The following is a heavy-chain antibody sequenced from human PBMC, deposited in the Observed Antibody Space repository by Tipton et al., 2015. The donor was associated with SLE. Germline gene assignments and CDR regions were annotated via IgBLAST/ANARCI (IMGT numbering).Heavy chain of an antibody. CDR1: GFTFDDYA. CDR3: AKDIGYDFCRGFDY. J-gene: IGHJ4*02. D-gene: IGHD3-3*01. Sequence: SLRLSCAASGFTFDDYAMPWVRQAPGKGPEWVSGISWNSGSIGYADSVKGRFTISRDNAKNSLYLQMNSLRAEDTALYYCAKDIGYDFCRGFDYWGQGTLVTVSS. V-gene: IGHV3-9*01. CDR2: ISWNSGSI.